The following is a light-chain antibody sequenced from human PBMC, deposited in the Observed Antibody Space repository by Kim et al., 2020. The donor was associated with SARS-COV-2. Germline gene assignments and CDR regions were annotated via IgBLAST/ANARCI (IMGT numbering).Light chain of an antibody. J-gene: IGLJ3*02. Sequence: GQRGTISGSGGNSNMGNKYVYWYQQQPKTARKLLIYRKKQRPSGVAARFSGSKSGTSASLAISGLRSEDGADYYCAAWDDSLSGWVFGGGTQLTVL. CDR3: AAWDDSLSGWV. CDR2: RKK. CDR1: NSNMGNKY. V-gene: IGLV1-47*01.